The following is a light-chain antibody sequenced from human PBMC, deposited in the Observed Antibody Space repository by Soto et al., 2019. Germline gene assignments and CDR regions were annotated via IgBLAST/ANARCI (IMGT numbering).Light chain of an antibody. J-gene: IGKJ1*01. V-gene: IGKV3-15*01. Sequence: IVMTQSPATLSVSPGERATLSCRASQSVSSNLAWYQQKPGQAPRLVIYGASTRATGIAARFSGSGSGTEFTLTISSLQSEDFAVYYCQQYNNWPPWTFGQGTKVEIK. CDR3: QQYNNWPPWT. CDR1: QSVSSN. CDR2: GAS.